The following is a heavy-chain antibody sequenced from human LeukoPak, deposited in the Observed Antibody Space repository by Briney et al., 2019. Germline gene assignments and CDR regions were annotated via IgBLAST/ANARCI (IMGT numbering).Heavy chain of an antibody. J-gene: IGHJ6*03. V-gene: IGHV3-30*02. CDR3: ARDSSGYVQYYYYMDV. D-gene: IGHD3-22*01. Sequence: GGSLRLSCAASGFTFSSYGMHWVRQAPGKGLEWVAFIRYDGSNKYYADSVKGRFTISRDNSKNTLYLQMNSLRAEDTAVYYCARDSSGYVQYYYYMDVWGKGTTVTISS. CDR1: GFTFSSYG. CDR2: IRYDGSNK.